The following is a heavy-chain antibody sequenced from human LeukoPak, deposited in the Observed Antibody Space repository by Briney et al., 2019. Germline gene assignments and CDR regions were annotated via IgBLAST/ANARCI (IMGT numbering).Heavy chain of an antibody. CDR3: ARDGSGYEIFDY. V-gene: IGHV1-2*02. J-gene: IGHJ4*02. Sequence: ASVKVSCKASGYTLTAYCMHWVRQAPGQGLEWLGWINTKSGATNYAQNFQGRVTMTRDTSISTAYMELSRLRSDDTAVYYCARDGSGYEIFDYWGQGTLVTVSS. D-gene: IGHD5-12*01. CDR2: INTKSGAT. CDR1: GYTLTAYC.